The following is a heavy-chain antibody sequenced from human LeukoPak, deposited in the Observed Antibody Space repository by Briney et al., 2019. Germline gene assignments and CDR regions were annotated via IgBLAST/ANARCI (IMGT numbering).Heavy chain of an antibody. J-gene: IGHJ5*02. Sequence: PSETQSLTCAVSGGSIASGGFSWNWIRQPPGKGLEWIGYIYPSGGTYYNPSLKSRLTISIDKSKNQFSLRLNSVIAADTAVYFCARGRLRGDHGGLAFDPWGQGALVTVSS. V-gene: IGHV4-30-2*01. CDR3: ARGRLRGDHGGLAFDP. CDR1: GGSIASGGFS. D-gene: IGHD4-17*01. CDR2: IYPSGGT.